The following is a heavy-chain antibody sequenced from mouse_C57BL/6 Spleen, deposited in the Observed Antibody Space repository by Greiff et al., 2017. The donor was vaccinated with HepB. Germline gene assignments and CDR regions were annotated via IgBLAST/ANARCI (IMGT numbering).Heavy chain of an antibody. V-gene: IGHV5-12*01. CDR3: ARVYYGNYGYFDY. J-gene: IGHJ2*01. CDR1: GFTFSDYY. Sequence: EVMLVESGGGLVQPGGSLKLSCAASGFTFSDYYMYWVRQTPEKRLEWVAYISNGGGSTYYPDTVKGRFTISRDNAKNTLYLQMSRLKSEDTAMYYCARVYYGNYGYFDYWGQGTTLTVSS. CDR2: ISNGGGST. D-gene: IGHD2-1*01.